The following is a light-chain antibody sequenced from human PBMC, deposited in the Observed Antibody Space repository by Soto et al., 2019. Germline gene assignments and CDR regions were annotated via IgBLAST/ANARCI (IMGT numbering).Light chain of an antibody. J-gene: IGKJ1*01. Sequence: DIQMTQSPSTLSASVGDRVTITCRASQSISTWLAWYQQKPGNAPKLLIFDASNLGSGVPSRFSGSGSGTEFTLTIDSLRPDDFATYYCQQYNSDSRTFGQGTELDIK. CDR2: DAS. CDR3: QQYNSDSRT. CDR1: QSISTW. V-gene: IGKV1-5*01.